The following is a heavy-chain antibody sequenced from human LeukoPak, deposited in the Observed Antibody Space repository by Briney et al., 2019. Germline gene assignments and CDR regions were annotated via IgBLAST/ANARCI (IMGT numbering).Heavy chain of an antibody. CDR3: AKVRAAAGLYHFDY. J-gene: IGHJ4*02. Sequence: GGSLRLSCAASGFTFSSYAMSWVRQAPGKGLEWVSAISGSGGSTYYADSVKGRFTISRDNSKNTPYLQMNSLRAEDTAVYYCAKVRAAAGLYHFDYWGQGTLVTVSS. CDR1: GFTFSSYA. V-gene: IGHV3-23*01. D-gene: IGHD6-13*01. CDR2: ISGSGGST.